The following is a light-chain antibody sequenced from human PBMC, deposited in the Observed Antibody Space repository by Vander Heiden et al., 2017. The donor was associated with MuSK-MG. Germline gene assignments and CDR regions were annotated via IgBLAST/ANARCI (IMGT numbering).Light chain of an antibody. J-gene: IGKJ5*01. Sequence: EIVLTQSPGTLSLSTADSATLLCRASKGVKTFLRWYEQRPCQAPRILIYDAYKRATDIPARFSGSGSGTDFTRTIRSMEPEDFAVYFCQQRSNWAPFTFGQGTRLEIK. CDR3: QQRSNWAPFT. V-gene: IGKV3-11*01. CDR2: DAY. CDR1: KGVKTF.